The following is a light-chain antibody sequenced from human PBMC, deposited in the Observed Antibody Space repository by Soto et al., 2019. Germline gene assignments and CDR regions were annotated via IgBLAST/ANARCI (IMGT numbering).Light chain of an antibody. CDR3: QQYGSLIT. V-gene: IGKV3-20*01. CDR2: GAF. J-gene: IGKJ5*01. CDR1: QSLTSSY. Sequence: ELVMTQAPGTLSLTPGARANLSCRPSQSLTSSYLAWYQQKPGQAPRLLIYGAFSRATGIPDRFSGSGSGTDFTLTISRLEPEDFAVYYCQQYGSLITFGLGTRLEI.